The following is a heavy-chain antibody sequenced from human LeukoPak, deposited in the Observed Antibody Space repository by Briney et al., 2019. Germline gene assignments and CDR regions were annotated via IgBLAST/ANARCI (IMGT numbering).Heavy chain of an antibody. CDR3: ASSVVDIVAYYYFDY. V-gene: IGHV3-48*04. CDR1: GFTFRIYG. J-gene: IGHJ4*02. CDR2: ISSGSDTI. Sequence: GGSLRLSCAASGFTFRIYGMNWVRQAPGKGPEWVSYISSGSDTIYYADSAKGRFTMSRDNAKNSLFLQMNSLRAEDTAVYYCASSVVDIVAYYYFDYWGQGTLVTVSS. D-gene: IGHD5-12*01.